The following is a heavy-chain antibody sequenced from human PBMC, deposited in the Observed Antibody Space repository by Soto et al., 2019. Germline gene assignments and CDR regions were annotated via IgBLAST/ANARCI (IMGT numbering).Heavy chain of an antibody. CDR1: GYTLTELS. CDR2: FDPEDGET. Sequence: ASVXVSCKVSGYTLTELSMHWVRQATGKGLEWMGGFDPEDGETIYAQKFQGRVTMTEDTSISTAYMELSRLRSDDTAVYYCARAIEGYSYGPWPRLPTNWFDPWGQGTLVTVS. V-gene: IGHV1-24*01. J-gene: IGHJ5*02. D-gene: IGHD5-18*01. CDR3: ARAIEGYSYGPWPRLPTNWFDP.